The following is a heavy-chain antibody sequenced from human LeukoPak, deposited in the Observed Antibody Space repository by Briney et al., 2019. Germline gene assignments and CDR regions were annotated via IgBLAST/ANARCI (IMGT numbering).Heavy chain of an antibody. V-gene: IGHV4-59*01. D-gene: IGHD3-3*01. J-gene: IGHJ5*02. CDR3: ARYNYDFWSGYSKWFDP. CDR1: GGSISSSY. CDR2: IYYSGST. Sequence: SETLSLTCTDSGGSISSSYWSWIRQPPGKGLEWIGYIYYSGSTNYNPSLKSRVTISVDTPKNQFSLKLSSVTAADTAVYYCARYNYDFWSGYSKWFDPWGQGTLVTVSS.